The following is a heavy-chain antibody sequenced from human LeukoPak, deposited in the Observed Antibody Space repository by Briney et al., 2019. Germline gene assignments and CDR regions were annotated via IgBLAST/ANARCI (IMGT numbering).Heavy chain of an antibody. CDR2: ISSSSSCI. V-gene: IGHV3-21*04. CDR1: GFTFSSYS. Sequence: GGSLRLSCAASGFTFSSYSMSWVRQAPGKGLEGVSAISSSSSCIYYADAVKGRGTISRDNAKNSLYLQMNRLRAEDMPLYYCAKALPAAYSSGWGAFDIWGQGTMVTVSS. D-gene: IGHD6-19*01. J-gene: IGHJ3*02. CDR3: AKALPAAYSSGWGAFDI.